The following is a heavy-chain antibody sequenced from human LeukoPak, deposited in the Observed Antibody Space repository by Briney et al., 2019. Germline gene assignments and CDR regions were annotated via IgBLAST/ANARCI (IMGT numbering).Heavy chain of an antibody. J-gene: IGHJ4*02. V-gene: IGHV4-34*01. CDR2: INHSGST. CDR3: ARGLQLLGYCSSTSCYAGNY. CDR1: GGSFSGYY. D-gene: IGHD2-2*01. Sequence: SETLSLTCAVYGGSFSGYYWSWIRQPPGKGLEWIGEINHSGSTNYNPSLKSRVTISVDTSKNQFSLKLSSVTAADTAVYYYARGLQLLGYCSSTSCYAGNYWGQGTLVTVSS.